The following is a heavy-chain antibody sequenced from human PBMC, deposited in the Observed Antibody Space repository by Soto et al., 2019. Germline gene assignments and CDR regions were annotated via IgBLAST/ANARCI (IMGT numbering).Heavy chain of an antibody. CDR3: ARVRGGDDYGDYDY. J-gene: IGHJ4*02. V-gene: IGHV3-21*01. Sequence: GESLKISCAASGFTFSSYSMNWVRQAQGKGLEWVSSISSSSSYIYYADSVKGRFTISRDNAKNSLYLQMNSLRAEDTAVYYCARVRGGDDYGDYDYWGQGTLVTVSS. CDR1: GFTFSSYS. CDR2: ISSSSSYI. D-gene: IGHD4-17*01.